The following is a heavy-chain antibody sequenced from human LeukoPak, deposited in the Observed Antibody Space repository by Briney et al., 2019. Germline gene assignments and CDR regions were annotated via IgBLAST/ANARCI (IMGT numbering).Heavy chain of an antibody. V-gene: IGHV4-59*08. J-gene: IGHJ4*02. Sequence: SETLSLTCTVSGGSISSYYWSWIRQPPGKGLKWIGYIYYSGSTNYNPSLKSRVTISVDTSKNQFSLKLNSVTAADTAVYHCARGNYDSGGYYYYNDYWGQGTLVTVSS. CDR2: IYYSGST. CDR1: GGSISSYY. CDR3: ARGNYDSGGYYYYNDY. D-gene: IGHD3-22*01.